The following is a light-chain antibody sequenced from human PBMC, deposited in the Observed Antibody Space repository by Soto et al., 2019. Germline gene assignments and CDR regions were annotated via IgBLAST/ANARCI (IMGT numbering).Light chain of an antibody. V-gene: IGKV3-20*01. CDR3: QQYGSSPIT. Sequence: VIRRLPAARSGSAEGRVIVLGGANQSLTSNLAWYQQKPGQAPRLLVYGASSRATGIPDRFSGSGSGTDFTLTIRSLEPEDFAVYYCQQYGSSPITFGQGTRLEIK. J-gene: IGKJ5*01. CDR1: QSLTSN. CDR2: GAS.